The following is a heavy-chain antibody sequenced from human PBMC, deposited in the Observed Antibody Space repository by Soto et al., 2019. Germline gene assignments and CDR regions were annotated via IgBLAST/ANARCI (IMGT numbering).Heavy chain of an antibody. CDR3: TRKYDTSGPDY. Sequence: SETLSLTCTVSGGSISSGGYYWSWIRQHPGKGLEWIGYIYYSGSTYYNPSLKSRVSISGDTSKNQFSLRLSSVTAADTAVYYCTRKYDTSGPDYWGRGTLVTVS. V-gene: IGHV4-31*03. CDR2: IYYSGST. J-gene: IGHJ4*02. D-gene: IGHD3-22*01. CDR1: GGSISSGGYY.